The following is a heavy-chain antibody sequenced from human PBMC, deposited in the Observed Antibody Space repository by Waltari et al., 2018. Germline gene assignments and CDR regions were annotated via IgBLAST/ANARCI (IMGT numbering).Heavy chain of an antibody. D-gene: IGHD3-16*01. J-gene: IGHJ1*01. CDR1: GFTFSSYA. Sequence: EVQLLVSGRGLVQPGGSLRLSCAASGFTFSSYAMSWVSQAPAKGLEWVSVIYSGGSSTYYADSGKGRFTISRDNSKNTLYLQMNSLRAEDTAVYYCAKDPFGGARHRYFQHWGQGTLVTVSS. V-gene: IGHV3-23*03. CDR2: IYSGGSST. CDR3: AKDPFGGARHRYFQH.